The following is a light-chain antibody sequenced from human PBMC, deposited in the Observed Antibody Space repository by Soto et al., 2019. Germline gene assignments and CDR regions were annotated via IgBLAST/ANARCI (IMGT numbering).Light chain of an antibody. CDR1: QDLGKW. V-gene: IGKV1-5*03. CDR3: QQSTSYWT. Sequence: ILMSQSPSSLSASIGDRVKITCRASQDLGKWLAWYQQKPGKAPKLLIHKASTLSEGVPSRFSGFGSGTEYILTISDLQPDDFGTYFCQQSTSYWTFGQGTMVEIK. J-gene: IGKJ1*01. CDR2: KAS.